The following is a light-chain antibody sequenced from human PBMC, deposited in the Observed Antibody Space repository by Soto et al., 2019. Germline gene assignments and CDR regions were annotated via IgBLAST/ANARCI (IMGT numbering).Light chain of an antibody. CDR2: EVS. V-gene: IGLV2-14*01. CDR1: SSDVGGYNY. CDR3: SSYTRSNTYV. J-gene: IGLJ1*01. Sequence: QSALTQPASVSGSPGQSITISCTGTSSDVGGYNYVSWYQQHPGKAPKLIIYEVSNRPSGVSNRFSGSKSDNTASLTISGLQAEDEADYYCSSYTRSNTYVFGTGTKVTVL.